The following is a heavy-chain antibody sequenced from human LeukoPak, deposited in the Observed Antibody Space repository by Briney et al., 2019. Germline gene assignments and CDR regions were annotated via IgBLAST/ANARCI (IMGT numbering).Heavy chain of an antibody. CDR1: GFTFGSYA. J-gene: IGHJ3*01. CDR2: IGSSDSGGGAIT. Sequence: GGSLRLSCAASGFTFGSYAMAWVRQAPGKGLEFVSSIGSSDSGGGAITYYADSVKGRLTISRDNSKNTVYLQMNSLRAEDTAVYYCAKYQGWIRGVMNAFDVWGQGTMVIVSA. D-gene: IGHD3-10*01. CDR3: AKYQGWIRGVMNAFDV. V-gene: IGHV3-23*01.